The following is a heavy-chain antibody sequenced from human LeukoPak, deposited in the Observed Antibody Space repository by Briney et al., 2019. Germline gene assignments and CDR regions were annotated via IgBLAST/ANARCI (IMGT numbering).Heavy chain of an antibody. CDR2: ISSSSAYI. D-gene: IGHD3-22*01. V-gene: IGHV3-21*04. CDR3: AKDHYYDSLSPYFDI. Sequence: GGSLRLSCAASGFTFSDYSMNWVRQAPGKGLEWVSSISSSSAYIFYADSVKGRFTISRDNSKNTLYLQMNSLRAEDTAVYYCAKDHYYDSLSPYFDIWGQGTMVTVSS. CDR1: GFTFSDYS. J-gene: IGHJ3*02.